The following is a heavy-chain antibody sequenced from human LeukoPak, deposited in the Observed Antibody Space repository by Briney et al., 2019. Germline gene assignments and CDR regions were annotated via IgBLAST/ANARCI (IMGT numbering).Heavy chain of an antibody. Sequence: PGGSLRLSCAASGFTFSSYGMHWVRQAPGKGLEWVAVISYDGSNKYYADSVKGRFTISRDNSKNTLYLQMNSLRAEDTAVYYCAKEGYDSSGYPSYFDYWGQGTLVTVSS. CDR3: AKEGYDSSGYPSYFDY. D-gene: IGHD3-22*01. CDR2: ISYDGSNK. J-gene: IGHJ4*02. V-gene: IGHV3-30*18. CDR1: GFTFSSYG.